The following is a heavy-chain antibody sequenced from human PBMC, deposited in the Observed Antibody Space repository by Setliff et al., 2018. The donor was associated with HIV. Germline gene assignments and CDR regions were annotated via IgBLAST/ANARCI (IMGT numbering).Heavy chain of an antibody. CDR2: IIPMFGRV. CDR3: ARGVAINYYGSGSYLGH. D-gene: IGHD3-10*01. J-gene: IGHJ4*02. Sequence: SVKVSCKPSGGTFNNFAISWVRQAPGQGLEWMGGIIPMFGRVNYAQKLQGRVTITADESTNTAYMELSSLRAEDTAVYFCARGVAINYYGSGSYLGHWGQGTLVTVSS. V-gene: IGHV1-69*13. CDR1: GGTFNNFA.